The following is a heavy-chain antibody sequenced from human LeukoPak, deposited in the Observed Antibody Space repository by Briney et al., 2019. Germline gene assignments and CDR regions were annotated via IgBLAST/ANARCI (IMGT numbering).Heavy chain of an antibody. CDR2: INHSGST. D-gene: IGHD1-1*01. J-gene: IGHJ3*02. Sequence: SETLSLTCAVYGGSFSGNFWTWIRQPPGKGLEWIGEINHSGSTNYNPSLKSRVTISIDTSQNQFSLKLSSVTAADTAVYYCARPQHDALDIWGQGTMVTVSS. V-gene: IGHV4-34*01. CDR1: GGSFSGNF. CDR3: ARPQHDALDI.